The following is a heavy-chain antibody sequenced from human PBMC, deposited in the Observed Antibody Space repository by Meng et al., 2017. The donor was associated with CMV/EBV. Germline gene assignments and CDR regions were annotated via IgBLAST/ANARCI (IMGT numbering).Heavy chain of an antibody. CDR2: INPNSGGT. V-gene: IGHV1-2*02. Sequence: ASVKVSCKASGYTFTGYYMHWVRQAPGQGLEWMGWINPNSGGTNYAQEFQGRVTMTRDTSISTAYMELSRLRSDDTAVYYCARFVGYCSSTSCYPKRGLVDYWGQGTLVTVSS. CDR3: ARFVGYCSSTSCYPKRGLVDY. D-gene: IGHD2-2*01. CDR1: GYTFTGYY. J-gene: IGHJ4*02.